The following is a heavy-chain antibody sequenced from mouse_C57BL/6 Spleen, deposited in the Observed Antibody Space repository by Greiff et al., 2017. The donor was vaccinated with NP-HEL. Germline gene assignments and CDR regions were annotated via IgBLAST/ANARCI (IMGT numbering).Heavy chain of an antibody. V-gene: IGHV1-52*01. CDR3: ARYGNYGAYYAMDY. CDR1: GYTFTSYW. CDR2: IDPSDSET. Sequence: VQLQQSGAELVRPGSSVKLSCKASGYTFTSYWMHWVKQRPIQGLEWIGNIDPSDSETHYNQKFKDKATLTVDKSSSTAYMQLSSLTSEDSAVYYCARYGNYGAYYAMDYWGQGTSVTVSS. J-gene: IGHJ4*01. D-gene: IGHD2-1*01.